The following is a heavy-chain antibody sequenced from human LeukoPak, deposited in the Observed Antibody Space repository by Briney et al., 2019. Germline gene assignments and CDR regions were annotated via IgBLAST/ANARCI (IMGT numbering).Heavy chain of an antibody. CDR3: ARGGSPSDY. Sequence: GGSLRLSCTTSGFTFNSYWMHWVRQPPGKGLMWVSRIRLDGRTTNYADSVKGRFTISRDNAKNTLYLEMNSLRSEDTAVYYCARGGSPSDYWGQGTLVAVSS. J-gene: IGHJ4*02. D-gene: IGHD3-16*01. V-gene: IGHV3-74*01. CDR2: IRLDGRTT. CDR1: GFTFNSYW.